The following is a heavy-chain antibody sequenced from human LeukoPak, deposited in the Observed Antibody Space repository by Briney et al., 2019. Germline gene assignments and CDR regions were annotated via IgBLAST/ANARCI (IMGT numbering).Heavy chain of an antibody. V-gene: IGHV3-66*01. CDR1: GFTVSSNY. J-gene: IGHJ4*02. CDR3: AREQPNREFDH. CDR2: IYSGGST. D-gene: IGHD1-14*01. Sequence: GGSLRLSCAASGFTVSSNYMNWVRQAPGKGLEWVSVIYSGGSTYYADSVEGRFTISRDNSKNTLYLQLNSLRAEDTAVYYCAREQPNREFDHWGQGTLVTVSS.